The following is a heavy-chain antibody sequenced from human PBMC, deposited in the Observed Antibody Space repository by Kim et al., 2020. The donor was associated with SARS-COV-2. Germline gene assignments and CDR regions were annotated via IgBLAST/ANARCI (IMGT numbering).Heavy chain of an antibody. J-gene: IGHJ4*02. D-gene: IGHD3-10*01. CDR2: IYYSGST. CDR3: ASTPRGYGPFDY. CDR1: GGSISSGGYY. V-gene: IGHV4-31*03. Sequence: SETLSLTCTVSGGSISSGGYYWSWIRQHPGKGLEWIGYIYYSGSTYYNPSLKSRVTISVDTSKNQFSLKLSSVTAADTAVYYCASTPRGYGPFDYWGQGTLVTVSS.